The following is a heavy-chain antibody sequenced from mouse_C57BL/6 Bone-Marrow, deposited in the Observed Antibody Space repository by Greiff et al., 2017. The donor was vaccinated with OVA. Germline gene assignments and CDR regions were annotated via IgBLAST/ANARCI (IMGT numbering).Heavy chain of an antibody. D-gene: IGHD2-5*01. CDR3: TREAYYSNYLDY. CDR2: IYPGNSDT. Sequence: DVQLQESGTVLARPGASVKMSCKTSGYTFTSYWMHWVKQRPGQGLEWIGVIYPGNSDTSYNQKFKGKAKLTAVTSASTAYMELSSLTNEDSAVYYCTREAYYSNYLDYWGQGTTLTVSS. CDR1: GYTFTSYW. V-gene: IGHV1-5*01. J-gene: IGHJ2*01.